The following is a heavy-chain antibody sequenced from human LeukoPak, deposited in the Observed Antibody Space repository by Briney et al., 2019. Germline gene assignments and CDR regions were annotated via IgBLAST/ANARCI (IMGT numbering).Heavy chain of an antibody. D-gene: IGHD5-12*01. CDR3: ARDLEGSGYGQAGGFDY. V-gene: IGHV1-46*01. CDR1: GYTFTSYY. Sequence: ASVKVSCKASGYTFTSYYMHWVRQAPGQGLEWMGIINPGGGSTSYAQKFQGRVTMTRDMSTSTVYMELSSLRSEDTAVYYCARDLEGSGYGQAGGFDYWGQGTLVTVSS. CDR2: INPGGGST. J-gene: IGHJ4*02.